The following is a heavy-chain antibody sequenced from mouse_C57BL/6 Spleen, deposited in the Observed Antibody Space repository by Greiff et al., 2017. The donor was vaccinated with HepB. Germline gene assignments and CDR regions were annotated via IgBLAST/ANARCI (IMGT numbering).Heavy chain of an antibody. Sequence: DVHLVESGGDLVKPGGSLKLSCAASGFTFSSYGMSWVRQTPDKRLEWVATISSGGSYTYYPDSVKGRFTISRDNAKNTLYLQMSSLKSEDTAMYYCARQGGSSHYFDYWGQGTTLTVSS. D-gene: IGHD1-1*01. CDR2: ISSGGSYT. J-gene: IGHJ2*01. CDR1: GFTFSSYG. CDR3: ARQGGSSHYFDY. V-gene: IGHV5-6*01.